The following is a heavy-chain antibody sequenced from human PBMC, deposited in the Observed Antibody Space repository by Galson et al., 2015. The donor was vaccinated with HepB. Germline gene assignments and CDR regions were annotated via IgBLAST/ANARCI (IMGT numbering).Heavy chain of an antibody. CDR2: IIPIFGTA. Sequence: SVKVCCKASGGTFSSYAISWVRQAPGQGLEWMGGIIPIFGTANYAQKFQGRVTITADESTSTAYMELSSLRSEDTAVYYCARDMSSSSSRGAFDIWGQGTMVTVSS. CDR3: ARDMSSSSSRGAFDI. CDR1: GGTFSSYA. V-gene: IGHV1-69*13. D-gene: IGHD6-6*01. J-gene: IGHJ3*02.